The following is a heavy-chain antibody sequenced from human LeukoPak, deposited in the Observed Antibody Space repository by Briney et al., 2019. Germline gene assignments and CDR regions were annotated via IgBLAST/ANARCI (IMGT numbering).Heavy chain of an antibody. CDR1: GFTFSNYA. CDR2: ISGSGGTT. D-gene: IGHD2-2*01. V-gene: IGHV3-23*01. Sequence: PGGSLRLSCAGSGFTFSNYAMSWRRQAPGKGLELVSGISGSGGTTYYADSVKGWFTISRDNSKNTLFLQMISLRAEDTAVYYCATHCSSTSCYAYWGQGTLVTASS. J-gene: IGHJ4*02. CDR3: ATHCSSTSCYAY.